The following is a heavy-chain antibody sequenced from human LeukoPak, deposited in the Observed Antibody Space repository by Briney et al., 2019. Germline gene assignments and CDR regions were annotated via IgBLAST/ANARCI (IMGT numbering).Heavy chain of an antibody. Sequence: SQTLSLTCTVSGGSISSGGYSWSWIRQHPGKGLEWIGYIYYSGSTYYNPSLKSRVTISVDTSKNQFSLKLSSVTAADTAVYYCARWQLDNGYWGQGTLVTVSS. CDR2: IYYSGST. J-gene: IGHJ4*02. CDR3: ARWQLDNGY. V-gene: IGHV4-31*03. D-gene: IGHD6-13*01. CDR1: GGSISSGGYS.